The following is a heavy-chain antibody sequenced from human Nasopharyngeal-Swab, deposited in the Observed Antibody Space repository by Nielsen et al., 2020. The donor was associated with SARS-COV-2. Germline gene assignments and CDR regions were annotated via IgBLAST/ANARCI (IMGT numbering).Heavy chain of an antibody. CDR3: ARNINDYGDYHGVLDI. Sequence: SGPTLVKPTQTLTLTCTFSGFSLSTSAMCVSWIRQPPGKALEWLARIDWDDDKYYSTSLKIRLTISKDTSKNQVVLTMTNMDPVDTATYYCARNINDYGDYHGVLDIWGQGTMVTVSS. D-gene: IGHD4-17*01. CDR2: IDWDDDK. V-gene: IGHV2-70*11. CDR1: GFSLSTSAMC. J-gene: IGHJ3*02.